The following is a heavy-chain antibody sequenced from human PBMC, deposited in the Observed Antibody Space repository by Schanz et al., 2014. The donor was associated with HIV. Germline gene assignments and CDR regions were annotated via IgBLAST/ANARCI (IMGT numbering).Heavy chain of an antibody. CDR2: INPNSGGT. D-gene: IGHD6-13*01. CDR3: ARDLVDSSTWYDAFDI. V-gene: IGHV1-2*02. CDR1: GYTFSDYY. Sequence: QAQLVQSGADVKKPGASVKVSCKASGYTFSDYYIHWVRQAPGQGLEWMGWINPNSGGTNSAQKFQGRVTMSMDTSISTAYMEVRSLRSDDTALYFCARDLVDSSTWYDAFDIWGQGTKVTVSS. J-gene: IGHJ3*02.